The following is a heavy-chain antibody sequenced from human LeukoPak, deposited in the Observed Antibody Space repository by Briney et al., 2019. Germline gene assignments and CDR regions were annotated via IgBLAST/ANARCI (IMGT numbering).Heavy chain of an antibody. D-gene: IGHD3-10*01. Sequence: GGSLRLSCTVSGFTVSSDSMSWVRQAPGKGLEWVSFIYSDNTHYSDSVKGRFTISRDNSKNTLYLQMNSLRAEDTAVYYCARPHYYGSGSYLYWGQGTLVTVSS. J-gene: IGHJ4*02. CDR1: GFTVSSDS. CDR3: ARPHYYGSGSYLY. V-gene: IGHV3-53*01. CDR2: IYSDNT.